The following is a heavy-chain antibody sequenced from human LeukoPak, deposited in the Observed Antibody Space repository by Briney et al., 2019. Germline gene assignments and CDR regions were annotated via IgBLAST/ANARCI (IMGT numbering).Heavy chain of an antibody. CDR2: IYYSGST. CDR1: GGSISSTRYY. V-gene: IGHV4-39*07. CDR3: ARDGSGSYEGYFDY. Sequence: SSETLSLTCSVSGGSISSTRYYWGWIRQPPGKGLEWIGSIYYSGSTYYNPSLKSRVTISVDTSKNQFSLKLSSVTAADTAVYYCARDGSGSYEGYFDYWGQGTLVTVSS. D-gene: IGHD1-26*01. J-gene: IGHJ4*02.